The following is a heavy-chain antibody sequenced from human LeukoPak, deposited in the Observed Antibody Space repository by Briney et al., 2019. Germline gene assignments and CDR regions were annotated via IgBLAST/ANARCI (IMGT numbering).Heavy chain of an antibody. CDR1: GFTFSSYW. CDR3: ARDFALLRGDY. Sequence: GGPLRLSCAASGFTFSSYWMSWVRQAPGKGLEWVANIKQGGSEKYYVDSVKGRFTISRDNAKNSLYLQMNSLRAEDTAVYYCARDFALLRGDYWGQGTLVTVSS. J-gene: IGHJ4*02. CDR2: IKQGGSEK. D-gene: IGHD2-15*01. V-gene: IGHV3-7*03.